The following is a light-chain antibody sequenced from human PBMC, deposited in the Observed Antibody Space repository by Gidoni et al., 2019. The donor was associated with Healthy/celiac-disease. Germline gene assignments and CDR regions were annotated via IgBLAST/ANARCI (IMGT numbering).Light chain of an antibody. CDR3: QQYNSYWT. J-gene: IGKJ1*01. Sequence: DIQMTQSPSTLSASVGDRVTITCRASQSISSWLDWYKQKPGKAPKLLIYDASSLESGVPSRFSGSGSGTEFTLTISSLQPDDLATYYCQQYNSYWTFGQGTKVEIK. V-gene: IGKV1-5*01. CDR1: QSISSW. CDR2: DAS.